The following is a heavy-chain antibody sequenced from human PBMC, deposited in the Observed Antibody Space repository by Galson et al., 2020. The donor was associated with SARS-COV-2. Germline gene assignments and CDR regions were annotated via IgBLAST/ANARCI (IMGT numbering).Heavy chain of an antibody. CDR1: GFTFNDYA. Sequence: GGSLRLSCADSGFTFNDYAMTWVRQTPGKGLEWVSTMNGGGGKTFYADSVKGRVTVYRDNFKSTLYLQISNLRAEDTAIYYCAKDSHPYYYDSSGYNPNYFDSWGQGTLVTVSS. CDR3: AKDSHPYYYDSSGYNPNYFDS. D-gene: IGHD3-22*01. CDR2: MNGGGGKT. J-gene: IGHJ4*02. V-gene: IGHV3-23*01.